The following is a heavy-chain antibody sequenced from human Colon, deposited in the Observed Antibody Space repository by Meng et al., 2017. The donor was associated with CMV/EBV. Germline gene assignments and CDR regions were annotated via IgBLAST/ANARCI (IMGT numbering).Heavy chain of an antibody. CDR3: ARDPPKERNNYYYGMDV. V-gene: IGHV3-30*03. J-gene: IGHJ6*02. CDR1: GMRFSEYG. Sequence: GGSLRLSCAASGMRFSEYGMHWVRQPPGKGLEWVALISDDGINKYYGDFVKGRFTVSRDNSKNTVYLEMTGLRREDTAVYYCARDPPKERNNYYYGMDVWGQGTTVTVSS. CDR2: ISDDGINK. D-gene: IGHD5-24*01.